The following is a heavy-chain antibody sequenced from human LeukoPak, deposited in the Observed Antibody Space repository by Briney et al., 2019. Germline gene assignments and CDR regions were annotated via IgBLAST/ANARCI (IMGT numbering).Heavy chain of an antibody. CDR3: AKSRSGNYYRSLGD. J-gene: IGHJ4*02. CDR2: ISGSGGNT. Sequence: GGSLRLSCAASGFTFSSYAMSWVRQAPGKGLVWGSVISGSGGNTYYADSVKGRFTISRDNSKNTLYLQMNSLRVEDTAVYYCAKSRSGNYYRSLGDWGQGTLVTVSS. V-gene: IGHV3-23*01. D-gene: IGHD3-10*01. CDR1: GFTFSSYA.